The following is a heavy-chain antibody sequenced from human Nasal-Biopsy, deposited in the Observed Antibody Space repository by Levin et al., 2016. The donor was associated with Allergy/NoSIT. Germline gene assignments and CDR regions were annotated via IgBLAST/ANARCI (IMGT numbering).Heavy chain of an antibody. D-gene: IGHD3-9*01. CDR3: ARGQSHDAGGWLDSFDI. CDR1: GFTVRNNY. J-gene: IGHJ3*02. Sequence: GESLKISCAASGFTVRNNYMTWVRRAPGKGLEWVSLLYASGRTYYADSVKGRFTISRDDSKNIMYLQMRSLRGDDTAVYYCARGQSHDAGGWLDSFDIWGQGTLVTVSS. CDR2: LYASGRT. V-gene: IGHV3-66*01.